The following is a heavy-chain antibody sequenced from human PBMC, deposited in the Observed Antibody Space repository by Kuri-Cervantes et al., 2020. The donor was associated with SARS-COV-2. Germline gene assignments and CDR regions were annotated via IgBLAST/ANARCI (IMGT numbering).Heavy chain of an antibody. J-gene: IGHJ6*02. D-gene: IGHD3-10*01. V-gene: IGHV1-18*04. CDR3: AGSSIAPNYYYYGMDV. Sequence: ASVKVSCKASGYTFTSYCISWVRQAPGQGLEWMGWISAYNGNTNYAQKLQGRVTMTTDTSTSTAYMELRSLRSDDTAVYYCAGSSIAPNYYYYGMDVWGQGTTVTVSS. CDR1: GYTFTSYC. CDR2: ISAYNGNT.